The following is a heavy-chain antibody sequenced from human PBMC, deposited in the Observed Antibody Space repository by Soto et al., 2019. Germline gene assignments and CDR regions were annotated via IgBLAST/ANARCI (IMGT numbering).Heavy chain of an antibody. CDR3: AKDIKASGTWYFDL. Sequence: EVQLLESGGGLVQPGGSLRLSCAASGFTFSSYAMSWVRQAPGKGLEWVSGISGSAGTTSYAGSVKGRFTLSRDNSKNTLYLQMNTLRAEDTAIYYCAKDIKASGTWYFDLWGRGTLVTVSS. V-gene: IGHV3-23*01. CDR2: ISGSAGTT. CDR1: GFTFSSYA. J-gene: IGHJ2*01. D-gene: IGHD6-13*01.